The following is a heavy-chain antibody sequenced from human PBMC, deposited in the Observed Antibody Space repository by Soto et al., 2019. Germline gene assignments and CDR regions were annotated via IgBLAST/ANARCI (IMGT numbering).Heavy chain of an antibody. V-gene: IGHV3-7*03. D-gene: IGHD3-22*01. Sequence: GGSLRLSCAASGFTFSHYWMNWVRQAPGKGPEWVANIKQGGSEKNYLGSVKGRFTISRDDAKNSLYLQMNSLRAEDTAVYYCAKVPYDSSGYPFDYSGQGTLVTVSS. J-gene: IGHJ4*02. CDR1: GFTFSHYW. CDR3: AKVPYDSSGYPFDY. CDR2: IKQGGSEK.